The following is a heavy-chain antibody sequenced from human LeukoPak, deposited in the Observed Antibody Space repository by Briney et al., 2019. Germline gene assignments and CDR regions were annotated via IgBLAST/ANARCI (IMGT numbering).Heavy chain of an antibody. V-gene: IGHV4-61*01. CDR1: GGSVSSGSYY. J-gene: IGHJ4*02. Sequence: SETLSLTCTVSGGSVSSGSYYWSWIRQPPGKGLKWIGYIYYSGSTNYNPSLKSRVTISVDTSKNQFSLKLSSVTAADTAVYYCARARDCGGDCYPMKGGLDYWGQGTLVTVSS. D-gene: IGHD2-21*02. CDR2: IYYSGST. CDR3: ARARDCGGDCYPMKGGLDY.